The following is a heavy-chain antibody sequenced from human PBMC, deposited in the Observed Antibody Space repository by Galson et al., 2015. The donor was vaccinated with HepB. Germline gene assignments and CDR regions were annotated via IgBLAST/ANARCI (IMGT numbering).Heavy chain of an antibody. Sequence: SETLSLTCTVSGVSISDDTYYWGWIRQTPGMGLEWIGSLFDSAKTYYSPSLESRVSISVDTSKNQFSLNLTSVTAADTAVYYCARRDVAFPFDIRGKGQSSPSLQ. J-gene: IGHJ3*02. CDR3: ARRDVAFPFDI. CDR1: GVSISDDTYY. D-gene: IGHD5-12*01. CDR2: LFDSAKT. V-gene: IGHV4-39*01.